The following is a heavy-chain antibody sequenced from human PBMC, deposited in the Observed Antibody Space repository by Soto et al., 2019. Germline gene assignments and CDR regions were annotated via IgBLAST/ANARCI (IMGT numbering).Heavy chain of an antibody. V-gene: IGHV4-59*01. CDR3: ARGTLGYCSSTSCLWIGEFDY. CDR2: IYYSGST. J-gene: IGHJ4*02. CDR1: GGSISSYY. D-gene: IGHD2-2*01. Sequence: SETLSLTCTVSGGSISSYYWSWIRQPPGKGLEWIGYIYYSGSTNYNPSLKSRVTISVDTSKNQFSLKLSSVTAADTAVYYCARGTLGYCSSTSCLWIGEFDYWGQGTLVTVSS.